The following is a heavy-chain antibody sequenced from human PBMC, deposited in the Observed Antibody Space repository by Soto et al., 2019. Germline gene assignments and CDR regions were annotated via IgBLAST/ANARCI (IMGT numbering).Heavy chain of an antibody. CDR3: ARDAPYDSSDYYCAY. J-gene: IGHJ4*02. V-gene: IGHV3-21*01. D-gene: IGHD3-22*01. Sequence: EVQLVESGGGLVKPGGSLRLSCAASGFTFRSYSMNWVRQAPGKGLEWVSSISSSSSYMYYADSVKGRFTISRDDAKNSLYLQMDSLRVEDTAVYYCARDAPYDSSDYYCAYWGQGTLVTVSS. CDR2: ISSSSSYM. CDR1: GFTFRSYS.